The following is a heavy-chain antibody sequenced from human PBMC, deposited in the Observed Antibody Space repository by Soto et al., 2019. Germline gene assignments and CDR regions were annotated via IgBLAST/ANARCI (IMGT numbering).Heavy chain of an antibody. CDR1: GFTFSSYG. Sequence: GGSLRLSCAASGFTFSSYGMHWVRQAPGKGLEWVAVISYDGSNKYYADSVKGRFTISRDNSKNTLYLQMNSLRAEDTAVYYCAKDDFLSGSDAEYFQHWGQGTLVTVSS. CDR3: AKDDFLSGSDAEYFQH. D-gene: IGHD1-1*01. J-gene: IGHJ1*01. V-gene: IGHV3-30*18. CDR2: ISYDGSNK.